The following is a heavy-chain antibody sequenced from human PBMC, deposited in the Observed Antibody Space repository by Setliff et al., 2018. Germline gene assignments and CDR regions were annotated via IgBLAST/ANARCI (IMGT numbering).Heavy chain of an antibody. J-gene: IGHJ5*02. D-gene: IGHD3-10*01. V-gene: IGHV3-21*01. CDR2: ISSSSSYI. CDR3: ARLRAPGSHGLDP. Sequence: PGGSLRLSCAASGFTFSSYSMNWVRQAPGKGLEWVSSISSSSSYIYYADSVKGRFTISRDNAKTSLYLQMNSLRADDTAVYYCARLRAPGSHGLDPWGQGTLVTVSS. CDR1: GFTFSSYS.